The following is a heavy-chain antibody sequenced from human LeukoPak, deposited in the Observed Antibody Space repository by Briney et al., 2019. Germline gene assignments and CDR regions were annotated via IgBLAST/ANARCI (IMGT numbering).Heavy chain of an antibody. D-gene: IGHD4-17*01. V-gene: IGHV3-11*01. CDR1: GFTFSDYY. CDR3: AKVVGLRYPFDY. J-gene: IGHJ4*02. CDR2: ISSSGTTI. Sequence: GGSLRLSCAASGFTFSDYYMSWIRQAPGKGLEWVSYISSSGTTIYYADSVKGRFTISRDNSKNTLYLQMNSLRAEDTAVYYCAKVVGLRYPFDYWGQGTLVTVSS.